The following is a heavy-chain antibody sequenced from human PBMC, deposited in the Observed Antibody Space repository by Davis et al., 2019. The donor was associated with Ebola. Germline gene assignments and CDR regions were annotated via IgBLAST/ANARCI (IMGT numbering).Heavy chain of an antibody. CDR2: INPSGGST. CDR3: ARDPTGGGYGGKSFDY. CDR1: GYTFTSYY. Sequence: AASVKVSCKASGYTFTSYYMHWVRQAPGQGLEWMGIINPSGGSTSYAQKFQGRVTMTRDTSTSTVYMELGSLRSEDTAVYYCARDPTGGGYGGKSFDYWGQGTLVTVSS. J-gene: IGHJ4*02. V-gene: IGHV1-46*01. D-gene: IGHD5-12*01.